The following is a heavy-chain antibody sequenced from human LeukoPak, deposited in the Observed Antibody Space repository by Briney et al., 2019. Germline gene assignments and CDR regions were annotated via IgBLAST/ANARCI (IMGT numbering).Heavy chain of an antibody. J-gene: IGHJ4*02. CDR3: ARDGGIAAADSFFDY. Sequence: GGSLRLSCAASGFTFSSYAMHWVRQAPGKGLEWVAVISYDGSNKYYADSVKGRFTISRDNSKNTLYLQMNSLRDEDTAVYYCARDGGIAAADSFFDYWGQGTLVTVSS. D-gene: IGHD6-13*01. CDR2: ISYDGSNK. CDR1: GFTFSSYA. V-gene: IGHV3-30-3*01.